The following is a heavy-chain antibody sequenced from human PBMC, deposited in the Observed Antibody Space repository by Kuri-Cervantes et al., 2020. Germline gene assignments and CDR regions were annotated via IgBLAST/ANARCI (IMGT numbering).Heavy chain of an antibody. Sequence: ESLKISCAVYGGSFSGYYWSWIRQPPGKGLEWIGSIYYRGSTYYNPSLKSRVTISVDTSENQFSLNLSSVTAADTAVYYCARQPPHYYMDVWGKGTTVTVSS. CDR3: ARQPPHYYMDV. V-gene: IGHV4-34*01. J-gene: IGHJ6*03. CDR1: GGSFSGYY. CDR2: IYYRGST.